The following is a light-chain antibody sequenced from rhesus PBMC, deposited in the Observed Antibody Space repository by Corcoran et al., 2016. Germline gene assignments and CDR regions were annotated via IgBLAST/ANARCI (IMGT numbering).Light chain of an antibody. Sequence: DIQMTQSPSSLSASVVDTVIIACRASQCISDWLAWFQPKPGKAPNLLIYKASTLQSGVPSRFSGRGSGTHFTLTISGLQSEAFATYSCQPYHSGPFTFDPGTKVDIK. CDR1: QCISDW. J-gene: IGKJ3*01. CDR2: KAS. V-gene: IGKV1-22*01. CDR3: QPYHSGPFT.